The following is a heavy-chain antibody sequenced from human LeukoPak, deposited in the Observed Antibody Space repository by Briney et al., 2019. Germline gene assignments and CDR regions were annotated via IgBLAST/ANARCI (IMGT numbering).Heavy chain of an antibody. J-gene: IGHJ6*04. CDR1: GGSFSGYY. Sequence: SEALSLTCAVYGGSFSGYYWTWIRQLPGKGLEWIGEINHIGSTNYNPSLKSRVTISVDTSRNQFSLKLSSVTAADTAVYYCAEGMDVWSKGTTVTISS. V-gene: IGHV4-34*01. CDR2: INHIGST. CDR3: AEGMDV.